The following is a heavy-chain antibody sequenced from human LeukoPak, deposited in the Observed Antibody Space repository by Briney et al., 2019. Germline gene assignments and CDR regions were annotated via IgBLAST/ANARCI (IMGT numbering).Heavy chain of an antibody. CDR3: AKDPEPGLITMIDS. V-gene: IGHV3-23*01. J-gene: IGHJ4*02. CDR1: GFSFGSYA. CDR2: ISSSGNTT. D-gene: IGHD3-22*01. Sequence: GGSLRLSCAASGFSFGSYAMSWVRQAPGKGLEWVSAISSSGNTTYYADSVKGRFTISRDNSKNRMYLQMNSLRVEDTAVYYCAKDPEPGLITMIDSWGQGTLVTVSS.